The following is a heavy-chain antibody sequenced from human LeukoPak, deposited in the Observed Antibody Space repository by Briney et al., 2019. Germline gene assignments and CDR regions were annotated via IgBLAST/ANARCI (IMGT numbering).Heavy chain of an antibody. Sequence: PSETLSLTCAVYGGSFSGYYWSWIRQPPGKGLEWIGEINHRGSTNYNPSLKSRVTISVDTSKNQFSLKLSSVTAADTAVYYCARANVLTGYYILDHWGQGTLVTVSS. D-gene: IGHD3-9*01. J-gene: IGHJ4*02. V-gene: IGHV4-34*01. CDR1: GGSFSGYY. CDR3: ARANVLTGYYILDH. CDR2: INHRGST.